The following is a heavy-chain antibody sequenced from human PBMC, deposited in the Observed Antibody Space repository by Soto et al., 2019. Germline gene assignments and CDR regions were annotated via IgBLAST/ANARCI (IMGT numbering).Heavy chain of an antibody. V-gene: IGHV4-59*01. D-gene: IGHD2-21*01. Sequence: TSETLSLTCTVSGGSITSYNWNWLRQPPGKALEWIGYVYNSGSTNYNPSLKSRVTISVDTSKNQFSLKVNSVTAADTAVYYCARRAVVAVTGSLDNWLDPWGQGILVTFSS. J-gene: IGHJ5*02. CDR3: ARRAVVAVTGSLDNWLDP. CDR1: GGSITSYN. CDR2: VYNSGST.